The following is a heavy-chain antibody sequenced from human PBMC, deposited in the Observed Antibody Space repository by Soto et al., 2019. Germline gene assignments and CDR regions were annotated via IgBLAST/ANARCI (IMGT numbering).Heavy chain of an antibody. CDR2: MNPNSGNT. Sequence: ASVKVSCKASGYTFTSYDINWVRQATGQGLEWMGWMNPNSGNTGYAQKFQGRVTMTRNTSISTAYMELSSLRSEDTAVYYCARGGLYSYYYYYYMDVWGKGTTVTVSS. D-gene: IGHD5-12*01. J-gene: IGHJ6*03. CDR3: ARGGLYSYYYYYYMDV. V-gene: IGHV1-8*01. CDR1: GYTFTSYD.